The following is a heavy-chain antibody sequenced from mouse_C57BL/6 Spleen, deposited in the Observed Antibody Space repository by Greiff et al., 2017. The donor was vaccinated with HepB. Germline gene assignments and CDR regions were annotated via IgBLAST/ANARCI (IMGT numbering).Heavy chain of an antibody. D-gene: IGHD1-1*01. CDR1: GYAFSSSW. CDR2: IYPGDGDT. J-gene: IGHJ2*01. V-gene: IGHV1-82*01. CDR3: ARGYYGSSLYYLDY. Sequence: QVQLQQSGPELVKPGASVKISCKASGYAFSSSWMNWVKQRPGKGLEWIGRIYPGDGDTNYNGKFKGKATLPADKSSSTAYMQISILTSEDSAVYFGARGYYGSSLYYLDYWGQGTTLTVSS.